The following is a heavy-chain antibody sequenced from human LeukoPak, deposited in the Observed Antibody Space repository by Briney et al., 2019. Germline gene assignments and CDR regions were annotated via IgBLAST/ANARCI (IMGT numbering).Heavy chain of an antibody. D-gene: IGHD1-26*01. Sequence: GRSLRLSCAASGFTFDDYAMHWVRQAPGKGLEWVSGISWNSGSIGYADSVKGRFTISRDNAKNSLYLQMNSLRAEDTALYYCAKDNVVGATTLWYFDLWGRGTLVTVSS. V-gene: IGHV3-9*01. J-gene: IGHJ2*01. CDR2: ISWNSGSI. CDR3: AKDNVVGATTLWYFDL. CDR1: GFTFDDYA.